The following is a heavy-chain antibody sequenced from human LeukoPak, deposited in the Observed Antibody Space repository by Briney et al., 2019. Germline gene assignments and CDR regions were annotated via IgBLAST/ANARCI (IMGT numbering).Heavy chain of an antibody. D-gene: IGHD3-22*01. Sequence: WGSLRLSCAASGFTFSSYGMHWVRQAPGKGLEWVAFIRYDGSNKYYADSVKGRFIIFRDYSKHTLYLQMNSPSAEDTAVYYCATRTYYYDSSGYYPPSYFDDWGERTLVTVSS. J-gene: IGHJ4*02. CDR1: GFTFSSYG. CDR2: IRYDGSNK. V-gene: IGHV3-30*02. CDR3: ATRTYYYDSSGYYPPSYFDD.